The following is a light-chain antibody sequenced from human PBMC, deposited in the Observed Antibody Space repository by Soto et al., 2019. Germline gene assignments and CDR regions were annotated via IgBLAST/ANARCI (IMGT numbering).Light chain of an antibody. Sequence: EIGLTQSPATLSLSPGERATLSCRASQSVSSYLAWYQQKPGQAPRLLIYDASNRATGIPARFSGSGSGTDFTLTISSLEPEDFAVYYFQQRSNWPRWTFGQGTKVDIK. CDR1: QSVSSY. V-gene: IGKV3-11*01. CDR3: QQRSNWPRWT. J-gene: IGKJ1*01. CDR2: DAS.